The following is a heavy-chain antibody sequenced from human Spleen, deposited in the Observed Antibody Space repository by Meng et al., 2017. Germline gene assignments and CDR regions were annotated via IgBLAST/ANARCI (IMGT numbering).Heavy chain of an antibody. D-gene: IGHD3-22*01. Sequence: LSLTCAASGFTFDDYAMSWVRQAPGKGLEWVSGISWNSGSIGYADSVKGRFTISRDNAKNSLYLQMNSLRAEDTALYYCAKGLEYYYDSSGYAFDIWGQGTMVTVSS. CDR3: AKGLEYYYDSSGYAFDI. J-gene: IGHJ3*02. CDR1: GFTFDDYA. V-gene: IGHV3-9*01. CDR2: ISWNSGSI.